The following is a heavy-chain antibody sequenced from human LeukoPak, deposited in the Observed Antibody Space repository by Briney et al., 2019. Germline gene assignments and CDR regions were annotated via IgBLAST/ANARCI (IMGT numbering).Heavy chain of an antibody. V-gene: IGHV4-59*01. J-gene: IGHJ5*02. D-gene: IGHD6-13*01. CDR3: ARGLTGYSSSWHP. CDR2: IYFSGST. CDR1: GGSISSYY. Sequence: PSETLSLTCTVSGGSISSYYWSWIRQPPGKGLEWIGYIYFSGSTNYNPSLKSRVTVSLDTSKNQFSLNLSSVTAADTAVYYCARGLTGYSSSWHPWGQGILVTVSS.